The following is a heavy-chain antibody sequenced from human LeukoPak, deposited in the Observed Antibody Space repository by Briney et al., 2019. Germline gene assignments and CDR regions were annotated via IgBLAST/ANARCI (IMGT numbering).Heavy chain of an antibody. CDR3: AKVSYYYDSSGDY. D-gene: IGHD3-22*01. J-gene: IGHJ4*02. CDR2: ISYDGSNK. Sequence: GRSLRLSCAASGFTFSSYGMHWVRQAPGKGLEWVAVISYDGSNKYYADSVKGRFTISRDNSKNTLYLQMNSLRAEDTAVHYCAKVSYYYDSSGDYWGQGTLVTVSS. V-gene: IGHV3-30*18. CDR1: GFTFSSYG.